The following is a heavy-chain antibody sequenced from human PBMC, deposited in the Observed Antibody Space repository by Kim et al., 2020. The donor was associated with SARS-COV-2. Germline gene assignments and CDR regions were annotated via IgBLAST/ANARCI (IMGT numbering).Heavy chain of an antibody. CDR3: ARSIRYFDGSNWFDP. D-gene: IGHD3-9*01. CDR1: GGSISSYY. V-gene: IGHV4-59*01. CDR2: IYYSGST. J-gene: IGHJ5*02. Sequence: SETLSLTCTVSGGSISSYYWSWIRQPPGKGLEWIGYIYYSGSTNYNPSLKSRVTISVDTSKNQFSLKLSSVTAADTAVYYCARSIRYFDGSNWFDPWGQGTLVTVSS.